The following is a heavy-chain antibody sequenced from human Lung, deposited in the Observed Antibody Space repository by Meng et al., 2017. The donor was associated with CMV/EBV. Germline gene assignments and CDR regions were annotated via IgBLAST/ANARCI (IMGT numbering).Heavy chain of an antibody. D-gene: IGHD6-19*01. CDR1: GYTFTSYG. Sequence: ASXXVSCKASGYTFTSYGISWVRQAPGQGLEWMGWISVNSGKTTYAQKVQGRINMTTDTSTSTAYMELRSLRSDDTAVYYCVRGGWSTGYWGQGTLVTVSS. CDR3: VRGGWSTGY. CDR2: ISVNSGKT. V-gene: IGHV1-18*01. J-gene: IGHJ4*02.